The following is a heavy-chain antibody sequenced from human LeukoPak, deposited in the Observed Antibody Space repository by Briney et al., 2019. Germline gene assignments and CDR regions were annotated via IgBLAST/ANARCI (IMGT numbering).Heavy chain of an antibody. J-gene: IGHJ6*03. V-gene: IGHV4-39*01. CDR1: GGSISSSSYY. D-gene: IGHD3-22*01. Sequence: SETLSLTCTVSGGSISSSSYYWGWIRQPPGKGLEWIGSIYYSGSTYYNPSLKSRVTISVDTSKNQFSLKLSSVTAADTAVYYCASVLSSGYYYYYYYMDVWGKGTTVTISS. CDR2: IYYSGST. CDR3: ASVLSSGYYYYYYYMDV.